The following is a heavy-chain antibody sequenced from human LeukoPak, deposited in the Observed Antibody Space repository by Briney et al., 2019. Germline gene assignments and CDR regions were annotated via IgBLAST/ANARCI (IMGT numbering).Heavy chain of an antibody. D-gene: IGHD6-19*01. V-gene: IGHV1-46*01. Sequence: ASVKVSCKAFGYTFTSNYMHWVRQAPGQGLEWMGIINPTDGGTSYAQNFQDRLTMTRDMSTSTVYMDLSSLRSEDTAVYYCARRYSSGWPFDYWGQGTLVTVSS. J-gene: IGHJ4*02. CDR3: ARRYSSGWPFDY. CDR1: GYTFTSNY. CDR2: INPTDGGT.